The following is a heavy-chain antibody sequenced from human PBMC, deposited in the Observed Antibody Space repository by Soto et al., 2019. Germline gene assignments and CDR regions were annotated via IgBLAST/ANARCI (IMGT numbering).Heavy chain of an antibody. D-gene: IGHD1-26*01. J-gene: IGHJ4*02. V-gene: IGHV3-73*01. CDR2: IRSKANSYAT. Sequence: PGGSLRLSCAASGFTFSGSAMHWVRQASGKGLEWVGRIRSKANSYATAYAASVKGRFTISRDDSKNTAYLQMNSLKTEDTAVYYCVKGIGNYWALDYWGQGTLVTVSS. CDR1: GFTFSGSA. CDR3: VKGIGNYWALDY.